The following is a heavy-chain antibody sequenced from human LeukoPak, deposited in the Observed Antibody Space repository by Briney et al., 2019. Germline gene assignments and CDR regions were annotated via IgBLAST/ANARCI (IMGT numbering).Heavy chain of an antibody. V-gene: IGHV1-3*01. D-gene: IGHD3-10*01. CDR1: GYTFTSYA. CDR3: ARVTMVRGIKFDP. CDR2: INAGNGNT. J-gene: IGHJ5*02. Sequence: ASVKVSCKASGYTFTSYAMHWVRQAPGQRLEWMGWINAGNGNTKYSQKFRGRVTITRDTSASTAYMELSSLRSEDTAVYYCARVTMVRGIKFDPWGQGTLVTVSS.